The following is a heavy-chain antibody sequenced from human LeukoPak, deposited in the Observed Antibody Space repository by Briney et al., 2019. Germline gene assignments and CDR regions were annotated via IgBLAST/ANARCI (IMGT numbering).Heavy chain of an antibody. CDR3: ARDNFYGGQVDY. V-gene: IGHV3-11*04. Sequence: GGSLGLSCAASGFTFSDYNMRWIRQAPGKGLEWVSSISRSGSTKYYADSVKGRFTISRDNAKNSLFLQMNSLRAEDTAVYYCARDNFYGGQVDYWGQGTLVTVSS. D-gene: IGHD4-23*01. J-gene: IGHJ4*02. CDR1: GFTFSDYN. CDR2: ISRSGSTK.